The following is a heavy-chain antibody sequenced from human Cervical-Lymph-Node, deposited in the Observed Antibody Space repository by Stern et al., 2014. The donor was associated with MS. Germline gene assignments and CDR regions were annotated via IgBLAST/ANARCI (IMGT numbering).Heavy chain of an antibody. J-gene: IGHJ4*02. Sequence: VQLEESGAEVKKPGASVKVSCKASGYTFTSYGISSVRQAPGQGLEWMGCIRAYNGNTNYAQKLQGRVTRTTDTSTSTAYMELRSLRSDDTAVYYCARDHDLGYGSGGSCPPQDWGQGTLVTVSS. D-gene: IGHD2-15*01. CDR2: IRAYNGNT. V-gene: IGHV1-18*04. CDR3: ARDHDLGYGSGGSCPPQD. CDR1: GYTFTSYG.